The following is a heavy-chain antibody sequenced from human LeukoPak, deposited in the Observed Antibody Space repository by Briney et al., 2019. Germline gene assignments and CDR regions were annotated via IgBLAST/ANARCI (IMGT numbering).Heavy chain of an antibody. J-gene: IGHJ4*02. V-gene: IGHV4-59*08. CDR3: ARHRSGIASALDS. Sequence: PSETLSLTCTVSGGPINNFYWSWIRQAPGKGLEWIGFIYHSGSTNYNPSLKSRITISVDTSKNQFSLKLSSVTAADTAVYFCARHRSGIASALDSWGQGTLVSVSS. CDR1: GGPINNFY. CDR2: IYHSGST. D-gene: IGHD6-13*01.